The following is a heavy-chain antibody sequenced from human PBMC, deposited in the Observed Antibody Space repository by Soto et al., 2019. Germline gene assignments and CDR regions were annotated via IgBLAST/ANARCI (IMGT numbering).Heavy chain of an antibody. J-gene: IGHJ4*02. CDR3: ARSSLPWSGYQYFDY. D-gene: IGHD3-3*01. CDR1: GGSISSYY. CDR2: IYYSGST. Sequence: QVQLQESGPGLVKPSETLSLTCTVSGGSISSYYWSWIRQPPGKGLEWIGYIYYSGSTNYNPSLKSRVTISVDTSKNQFSLKLSSVTAADTAVYYCARSSLPWSGYQYFDYWGQGTLVTVSS. V-gene: IGHV4-59*01.